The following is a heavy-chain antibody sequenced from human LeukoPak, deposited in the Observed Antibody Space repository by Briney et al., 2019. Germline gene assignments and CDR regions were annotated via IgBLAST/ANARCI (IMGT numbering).Heavy chain of an antibody. CDR3: TTDSYDILTGYPVGYAFDI. J-gene: IGHJ3*02. CDR1: GFTFSSYG. CDR2: ISGSGGST. Sequence: PGGSLRLSCAASGFTFSSYGMSWVRQAPGKGLEWVSAISGSGGSTYYADSVKGRFTISRDNSKNTLYLQMNSLRAEDTAVYYCTTDSYDILTGYPVGYAFDIWGQGTMVTVSS. V-gene: IGHV3-23*01. D-gene: IGHD3-9*01.